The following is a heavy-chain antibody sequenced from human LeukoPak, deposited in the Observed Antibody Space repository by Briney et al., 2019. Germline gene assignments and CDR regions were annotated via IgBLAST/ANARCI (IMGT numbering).Heavy chain of an antibody. CDR3: AAAYYDILTGYYGGYLDY. CDR1: GGSISSGGYY. CDR2: IYNSGST. Sequence: PSQTLSLTCTVSGGSISSGGYYCSWSRQHPGKGLEWIGYIYNSGSTCYNSSLKSRVTISLDTSKKQFSLNRSAVTAADTAVYYCAAAYYDILTGYYGGYLDYWGQGTLVTVSS. V-gene: IGHV4-31*03. D-gene: IGHD3-9*01. J-gene: IGHJ4*02.